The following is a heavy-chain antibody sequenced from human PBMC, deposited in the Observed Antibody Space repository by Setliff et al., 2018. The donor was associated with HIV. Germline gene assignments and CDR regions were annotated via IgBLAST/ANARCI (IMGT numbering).Heavy chain of an antibody. CDR1: GFTFSDYY. V-gene: IGHV3-11*01. D-gene: IGHD2-15*01. CDR2: ISGSGTYM. J-gene: IGHJ4*02. CDR3: VREVVRTLDY. Sequence: PGGSLRLSCAASGFTFSDYYMTWIRQAPGKGLEWLSYISGSGTYMEYADSVKGRFTISRDNAKNSLYLQMNSLTAEDTAVYYCVREVVRTLDYWGQGTLVTVSS.